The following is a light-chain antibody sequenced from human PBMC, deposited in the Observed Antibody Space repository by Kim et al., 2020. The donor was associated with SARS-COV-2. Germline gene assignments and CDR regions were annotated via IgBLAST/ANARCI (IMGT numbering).Light chain of an antibody. CDR3: QVWDSTTAI. V-gene: IGLV3-1*01. CDR1: RLADKD. Sequence: SYELTQPPSVSVSPGQTASITCSGNRLADKDFCWYQQMPGQSPVLVIYQDTKRPSGIPERFSGSNSGNTATLTIRGTQAMDDADYYCQVWDSTTAIFGGG. J-gene: IGLJ2*01. CDR2: QDT.